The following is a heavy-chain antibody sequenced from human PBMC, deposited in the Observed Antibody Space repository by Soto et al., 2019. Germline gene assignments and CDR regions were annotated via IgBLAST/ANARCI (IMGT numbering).Heavy chain of an antibody. Sequence: GGSLRLSCAASGFTFSTYEMNWVRQAPGKGLEWISYISSSGSSIYYADSVKGRFTISRDNAWNSLHLQMNSLRVEDTAVYYCARDGYDSSGDSEYFQYWGQGTLVTVSS. J-gene: IGHJ1*01. CDR2: ISSSGSSI. V-gene: IGHV3-48*03. CDR1: GFTFSTYE. CDR3: ARDGYDSSGDSEYFQY. D-gene: IGHD3-22*01.